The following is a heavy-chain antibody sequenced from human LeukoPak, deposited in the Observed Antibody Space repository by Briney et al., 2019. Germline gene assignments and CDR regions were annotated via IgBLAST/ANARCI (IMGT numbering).Heavy chain of an antibody. J-gene: IGHJ4*02. CDR3: AKDGYGYSYGRAHLDY. V-gene: IGHV3-23*01. CDR2: ISGSGGST. Sequence: GGSLRLSCAASGFTFSSYAMSWVRQAPGKGLEWVSAISGSGGSTYYADSVKGRFTISRDNSKNTLYLQMNSLGAEDTAVYYCAKDGYGYSYGRAHLDYWGQGTLVTVSS. D-gene: IGHD5-18*01. CDR1: GFTFSSYA.